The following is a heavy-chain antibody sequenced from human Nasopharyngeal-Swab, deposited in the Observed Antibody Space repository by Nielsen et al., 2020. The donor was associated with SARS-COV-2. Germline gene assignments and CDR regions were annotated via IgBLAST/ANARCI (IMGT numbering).Heavy chain of an antibody. CDR1: GFTFSNAW. CDR2: IKSKTDGGTT. V-gene: IGHV3-15*01. Sequence: GESLKISCAASGFTFSNAWMSWVRQAPGKGLEWVGRIKSKTDGGTTDYAAPVKGRFTISRDDSKNTLYLQMNSLKTEDTAVYYCTSGSYYRSISIDYWGQGTLVTVSS. D-gene: IGHD1-26*01. J-gene: IGHJ4*02. CDR3: TSGSYYRSISIDY.